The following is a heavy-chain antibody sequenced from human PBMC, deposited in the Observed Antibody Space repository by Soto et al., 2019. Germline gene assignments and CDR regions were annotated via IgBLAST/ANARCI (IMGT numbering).Heavy chain of an antibody. D-gene: IGHD2-21*01. V-gene: IGHV4-59*01. J-gene: IGHJ6*02. CDR3: ARDTYYFGMDV. Sequence: SETLSLTCTVPGDSITNYYWTWIRQPPGKGLEWIGHIYYSGTTNYNPSLKSRVTISVDKSKKQFSLNLTSVTAADTALYYCARDTYYFGMDVWGQGTTVTVSS. CDR1: GDSITNYY. CDR2: IYYSGTT.